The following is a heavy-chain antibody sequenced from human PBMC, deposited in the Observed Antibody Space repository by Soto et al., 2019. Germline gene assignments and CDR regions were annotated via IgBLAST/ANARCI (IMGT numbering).Heavy chain of an antibody. Sequence: QVQLVQSGAEVKKPGSSVKVSCKTSRDTFNKYAFNWVRQAPGQGLEWMGWIIPIFSSRNYAEKFQGRVTITADDSTSPAYLELRSLRSEDAAVYYCARGETYVGVWGQGTTVTVSS. CDR3: ARGETYVGV. J-gene: IGHJ6*02. V-gene: IGHV1-69*01. CDR1: RDTFNKYA. CDR2: IIPIFSSR. D-gene: IGHD3-10*02.